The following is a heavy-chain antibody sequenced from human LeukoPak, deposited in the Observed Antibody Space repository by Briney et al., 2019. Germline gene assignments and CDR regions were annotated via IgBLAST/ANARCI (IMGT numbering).Heavy chain of an antibody. CDR1: GFTFSSYA. V-gene: IGHV3-23*01. J-gene: IGHJ4*02. D-gene: IGHD3-22*01. CDR2: ISGSGGST. CDR3: ARGLDDSSGFDY. Sequence: GGSLRLSCAASGFTFSSYAMSWVRQAPGKGLEWVSAISGSGGSTYYADSVKGRFTISRDNSKNTLYLQMNSLRAEDTAVYYCARGLDDSSGFDYWGQGTLVTVSS.